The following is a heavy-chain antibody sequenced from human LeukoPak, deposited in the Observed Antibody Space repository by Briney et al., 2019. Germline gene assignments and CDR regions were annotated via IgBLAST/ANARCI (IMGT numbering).Heavy chain of an antibody. CDR1: GFTFSSYS. V-gene: IGHV3-21*01. J-gene: IGHJ6*03. D-gene: IGHD3-3*01. Sequence: GGSLRLSCAASGFTFSSYSMNWVRQAPGKGLEWVSSISSSSSYIYYADSVKGRFTISRDNAKNSLYLQMNSLRAEDAAVYYCARDKSDYDFWSGYYGYYYYMDVWGKGTTVTVSS. CDR2: ISSSSSYI. CDR3: ARDKSDYDFWSGYYGYYYYMDV.